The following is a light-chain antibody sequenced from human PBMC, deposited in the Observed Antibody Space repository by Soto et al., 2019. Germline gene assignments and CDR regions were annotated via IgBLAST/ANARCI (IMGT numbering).Light chain of an antibody. V-gene: IGKV2D-29*01. J-gene: IGKJ4*01. CDR1: QSLLHSDGKTY. CDR2: EVS. Sequence: DIVMTQTPLSLSVTPGQPASISCKSSQSLLHSDGKTYLYWYMQKQGQPPQLXIYEVSNRYSGVSDRFSGSGSGTDFTLKISRVEAEDVGVYYCMQNTELPLTFGGGTKVDIK. CDR3: MQNTELPLT.